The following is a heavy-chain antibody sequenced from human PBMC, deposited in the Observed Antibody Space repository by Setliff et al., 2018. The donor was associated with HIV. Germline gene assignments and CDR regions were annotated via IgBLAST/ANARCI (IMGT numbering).Heavy chain of an antibody. CDR3: ARIPVLVALRNAFDI. J-gene: IGHJ3*02. D-gene: IGHD2-8*02. Sequence: GASVKVSCKASGGTFSSYAFTWVRQAPGQGLEWMGRIGPHNTAASYAQKFQGRVTMTRDASVTTAYMEVNSLTSDDTAVYYCARIPVLVALRNAFDIWGQGTMVTVSS. V-gene: IGHV1-2*06. CDR2: IGPHNTAA. CDR1: GGTFSSYA.